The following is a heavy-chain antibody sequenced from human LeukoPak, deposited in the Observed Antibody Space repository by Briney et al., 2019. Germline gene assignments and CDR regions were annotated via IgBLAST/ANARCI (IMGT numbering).Heavy chain of an antibody. CDR3: ARLGLAARHTSSDFDY. V-gene: IGHV1-2*02. CDR2: INPNSGGT. CDR1: GYTFTSYY. Sequence: ASVKVSCKASGYTFTSYYMHWVRQAPGQGLEWMGWINPNSGGTNYAQKFQGRVTMTRDTSISTAYMELSRLRSDDTAVYYCARLGLAARHTSSDFDYWGQGTLVTVSS. D-gene: IGHD6-6*01. J-gene: IGHJ4*02.